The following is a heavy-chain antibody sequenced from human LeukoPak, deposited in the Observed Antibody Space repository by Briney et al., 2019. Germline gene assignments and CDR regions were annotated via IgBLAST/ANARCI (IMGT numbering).Heavy chain of an antibody. J-gene: IGHJ6*03. Sequence: PGGSLRLSCAASGFTFSSYAMSWVRQAPGKGLEWVSAISDSGGSTYYADSVKGRFTISRDNSKNTLYLQMNSLRAEDTAVFYCAKNVRRDLHTIFGGYYYMGVWGKGATVTVSS. CDR2: ISDSGGST. CDR3: AKNVRRDLHTIFGGYYYMGV. D-gene: IGHD3-3*01. V-gene: IGHV3-23*01. CDR1: GFTFSSYA.